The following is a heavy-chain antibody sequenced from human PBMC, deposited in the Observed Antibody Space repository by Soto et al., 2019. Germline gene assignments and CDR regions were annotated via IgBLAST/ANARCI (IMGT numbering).Heavy chain of an antibody. CDR3: ARDLAVGLVDY. V-gene: IGHV1-18*01. CDR2: ISAYNGNT. D-gene: IGHD6-19*01. Sequence: QVQLVQSGAEVKKPGASVKVSCKASGYTFTSYGISWVRQAPGQGLEWMGWISAYNGNTKSAQKLQGRVTMTTDTATRTAYMELSSLRSDDTAVYYCARDLAVGLVDYWGQGTLVTVSS. J-gene: IGHJ4*02. CDR1: GYTFTSYG.